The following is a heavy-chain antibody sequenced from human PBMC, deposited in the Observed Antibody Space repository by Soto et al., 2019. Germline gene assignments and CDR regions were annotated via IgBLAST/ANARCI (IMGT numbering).Heavy chain of an antibody. CDR3: ARVPPYSNYPFDY. Sequence: GGCLRISCAASGFTFSDYYMSWIRQAPGKGLEWVSYISSSSSYTNYADSVKGRFTISRDNAKNSLYLQMNSLRAEDTAVYYCARVPPYSNYPFDYWGQGTLVTVSS. CDR2: ISSSSSYT. D-gene: IGHD4-4*01. CDR1: GFTFSDYY. V-gene: IGHV3-11*06. J-gene: IGHJ4*02.